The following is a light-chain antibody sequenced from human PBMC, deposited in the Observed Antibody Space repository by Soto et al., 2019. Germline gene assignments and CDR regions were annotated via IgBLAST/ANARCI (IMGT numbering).Light chain of an antibody. CDR1: QAVPNN. Sequence: DIHLTQSPSFLSASVGDRVTITCRPSQAVPNNMAWYQQKPGKPPKLLIYEESTLHSGVPSRFSGRKSGTQFTLTIDSLQPEDFAVYYCRQYGRSLGFAFGGGTKVEIK. V-gene: IGKV1-9*01. CDR2: EES. CDR3: RQYGRSLGFA. J-gene: IGKJ4*01.